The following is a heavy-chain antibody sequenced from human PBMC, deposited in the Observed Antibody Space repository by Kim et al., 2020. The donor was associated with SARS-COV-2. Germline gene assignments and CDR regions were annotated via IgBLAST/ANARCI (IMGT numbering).Heavy chain of an antibody. Sequence: ASVKVSCKASGYTFTSYAMNWVRQAPGQGLEWMGWVNTNTGNPTYAQGFTGRFVFSLDTSVSMAYLQISSLKAEDTAVYYCARDRKTPYRDGYNYFGSKRGLNWFDPWGQGTLVTVSS. CDR1: GYTFTSYA. CDR3: ARDRKTPYRDGYNYFGSKRGLNWFDP. J-gene: IGHJ5*02. V-gene: IGHV7-4-1*04. CDR2: VNTNTGNP. D-gene: IGHD5-12*01.